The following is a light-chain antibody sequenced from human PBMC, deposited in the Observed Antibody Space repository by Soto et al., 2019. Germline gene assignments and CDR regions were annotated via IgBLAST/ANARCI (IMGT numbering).Light chain of an antibody. CDR1: QSISSW. J-gene: IGKJ1*01. CDR3: QQYYSFPWT. Sequence: DIQMTQSPSTLSRSVGDRVTITCRASQSISSWLAWYQQKPGKAPKLLIYDASSLESGVPSRFSGSGSGTDFTLTISCLQSEDFATYYCQQYYSFPWTFGQGTKVDIK. V-gene: IGKV1-5*01. CDR2: DAS.